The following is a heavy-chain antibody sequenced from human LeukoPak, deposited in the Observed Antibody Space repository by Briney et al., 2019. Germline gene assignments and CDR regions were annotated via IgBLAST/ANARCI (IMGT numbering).Heavy chain of an antibody. CDR2: INPSGGST. V-gene: IGHV1-46*01. CDR3: ARRTLNYYGSGSPNSYYYYMDV. CDR1: GYTFTSYY. J-gene: IGHJ6*03. Sequence: ASVKVSCKASGYTFTSYYMHWVRQAPGQGLEWMGIINPSGGSTSYAQKFQGRVTMTRDTSISTAYMELSRLRSDDTAVYYCARRTLNYYGSGSPNSYYYYMDVWGKGTTVTISS. D-gene: IGHD3-10*01.